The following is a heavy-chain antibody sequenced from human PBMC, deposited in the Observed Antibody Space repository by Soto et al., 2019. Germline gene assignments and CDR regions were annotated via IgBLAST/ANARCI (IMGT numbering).Heavy chain of an antibody. V-gene: IGHV3-23*01. CDR3: XNXXAXIXTFDX. Sequence: XRLSCAASGFSFSNYAMSWVRQAPGKGLEWVSTISGNGGSTYYADSVKGRFTISRDNSKNMLFLQINSLRDDDSAVYYYXNXXAXIXTFDXXGQGTPVSAAS. J-gene: IGHJ4*02. CDR2: ISGNGGST. CDR1: GFSFSNYA. D-gene: IGHD3-22*01.